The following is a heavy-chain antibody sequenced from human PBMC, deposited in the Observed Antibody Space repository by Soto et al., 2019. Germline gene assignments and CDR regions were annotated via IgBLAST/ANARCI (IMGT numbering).Heavy chain of an antibody. Sequence: DVQLVESGGGLVQPGGSLRLSCAASGFTFSDHYMDWFRQAPGKGLEWVGRIRNKPNSYTTTYGASVKGRFSISRDDSRNSLFLQMGSLHGGDTAVYSCTRVMSGGYHASWGQGTLVIVSS. D-gene: IGHD2-15*01. CDR2: IRNKPNSYTT. V-gene: IGHV3-72*01. CDR3: TRVMSGGYHAS. CDR1: GFTFSDHY. J-gene: IGHJ5*02.